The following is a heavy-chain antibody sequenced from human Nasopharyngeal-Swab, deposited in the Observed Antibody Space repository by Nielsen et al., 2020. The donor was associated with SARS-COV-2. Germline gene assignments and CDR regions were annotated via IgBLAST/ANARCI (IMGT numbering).Heavy chain of an antibody. Sequence: WIRQPPGKGVEWIGEINHSGSTNYNPSLKSRVTISVDTSKNQFSLKLSSVTAADTAVYYCARRRGYSGYAYLDYWGQGTLVTVSS. V-gene: IGHV4-34*01. CDR2: INHSGST. CDR3: ARRRGYSGYAYLDY. J-gene: IGHJ4*02. D-gene: IGHD5-12*01.